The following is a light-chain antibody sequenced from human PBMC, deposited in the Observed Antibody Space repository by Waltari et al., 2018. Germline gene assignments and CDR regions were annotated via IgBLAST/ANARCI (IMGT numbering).Light chain of an antibody. V-gene: IGLV2-8*01. CDR2: EVT. CDR1: NSDIGAYDY. CDR3: TSYTGSTTFYV. J-gene: IGLJ1*01. Sequence: QPALTQPPSPSGSLGPSVTISCTGSNSDIGAYDYVPWYQQHPPEAPKPIIYEVTKRPSGVPDRFSGSKSGNTASLTVSGLQAEDEADYYCTSYTGSTTFYVFGPGTKVTVL.